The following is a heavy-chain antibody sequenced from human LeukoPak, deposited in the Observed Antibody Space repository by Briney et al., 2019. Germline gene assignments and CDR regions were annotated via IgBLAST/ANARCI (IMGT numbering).Heavy chain of an antibody. D-gene: IGHD3-3*01. J-gene: IGHJ4*02. CDR1: WFSFSYYD. V-gene: IGHV3-13*01. CDR3: ARVAKERVGVVYYFDY. CDR2: IGIAGAT. Sequence: GGPLRLSCGAWWFSFSYYDMLGLGPAARKGVEWVAGIGIAGATYHTGSVKGRFTIARENAKYSLYLQMNSLRAGDTAVYYCARVAKERVGVVYYFDYWGQGTLVTVSS.